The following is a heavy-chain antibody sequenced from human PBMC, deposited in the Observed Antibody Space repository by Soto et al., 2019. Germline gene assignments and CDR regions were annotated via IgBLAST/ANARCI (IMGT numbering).Heavy chain of an antibody. CDR2: IIPIFGTA. Sequence: QVQLVQSGAEVKKPGSSVKVSCKASGGTFSNYAITWVRQAPGQGLEWMGGIIPIFGTANSAQKFQGRVTITADESTSTAYMELRSLRSEDTAMYYCARSMLRGIITPDYWGQGTLVAVSS. J-gene: IGHJ4*02. V-gene: IGHV1-69*01. D-gene: IGHD3-10*01. CDR3: ARSMLRGIITPDY. CDR1: GGTFSNYA.